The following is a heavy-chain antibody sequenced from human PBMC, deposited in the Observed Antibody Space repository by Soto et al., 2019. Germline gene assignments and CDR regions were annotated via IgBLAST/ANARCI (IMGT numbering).Heavy chain of an antibody. Sequence: GGSLRLSCAASGFTFSSYWMHWVRQAPGKGLVWVSRIKSDGSRTSNADSVKGRFTISRDNAKNTLYLQMNSLRAEDTAVYYCARVRFSYGPLEVGMDVWGQGTTVTVSS. V-gene: IGHV3-74*01. J-gene: IGHJ6*02. CDR2: IKSDGSRT. D-gene: IGHD5-18*01. CDR3: ARVRFSYGPLEVGMDV. CDR1: GFTFSSYW.